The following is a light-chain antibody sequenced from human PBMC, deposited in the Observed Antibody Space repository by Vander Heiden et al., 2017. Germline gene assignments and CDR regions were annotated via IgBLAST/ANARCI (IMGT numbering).Light chain of an antibody. Sequence: EIVMTQSPTTLSVSPGERATLSCRASQSISGDLAWYQQKSGQAPRLLIYGASTSATGIPARFSGSWSVTEFTLTISILQSEDFAVYYCQQDNNWPRTFGQGTKVEIK. CDR2: GAS. CDR3: QQDNNWPRT. J-gene: IGKJ1*01. V-gene: IGKV3D-15*01. CDR1: QSISGD.